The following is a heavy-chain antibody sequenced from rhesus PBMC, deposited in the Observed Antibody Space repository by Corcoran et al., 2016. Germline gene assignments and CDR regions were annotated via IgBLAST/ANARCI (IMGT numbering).Heavy chain of an antibody. D-gene: IGHD5-42*01. V-gene: IGHV4S14*01. J-gene: IGHJ2*01. Sequence: QVQLQESGPGLVKPSETLSLTCAVSGYSISSGYYWGWIRQPPGKGLEGTGCIYGRGGSNYLNPSLKSRVTLSVDTSKSQFSLKLSSVTAADTAVYYWARVGSSWSEWDTVGTEWYFDLWGPGTPITISS. CDR2: IYGRGGSN. CDR3: ARVGSSWSEWDTVGTEWYFDL. CDR1: GYSISSGYY.